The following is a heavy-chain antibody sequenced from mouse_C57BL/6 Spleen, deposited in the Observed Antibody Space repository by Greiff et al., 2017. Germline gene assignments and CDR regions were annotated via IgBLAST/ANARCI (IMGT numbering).Heavy chain of an antibody. Sequence: QVQLKESGPGLVQPSQSLSITCTVSGFSLTSYGVHWVRQSPGKGLEWLGVIWSGGSTDYNAAFISRLSISKDNSKSQVFFKMNSLQADDTAIYYCARNWGYGNYSFAYWGQGTLVTVSA. D-gene: IGHD2-1*01. CDR3: ARNWGYGNYSFAY. J-gene: IGHJ3*01. CDR2: IWSGGST. V-gene: IGHV2-2*01. CDR1: GFSLTSYG.